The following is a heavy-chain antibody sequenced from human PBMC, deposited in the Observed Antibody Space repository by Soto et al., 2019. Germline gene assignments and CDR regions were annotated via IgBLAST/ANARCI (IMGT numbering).Heavy chain of an antibody. CDR2: IIPIFGTA. V-gene: IGHV1-69*01. D-gene: IGHD6-13*01. Sequence: QVQLVQSGAEVKKPGSSVKVSCKASGGTFSSFAISWVRQAPGQGLEWMGGIIPIFGTANYAQKFQGRVTITADESTSTAYMELSSLRSEDTAVYYCGRSWYYYYGMDVWGQGTTVTVSS. CDR3: GRSWYYYYGMDV. J-gene: IGHJ6*02. CDR1: GGTFSSFA.